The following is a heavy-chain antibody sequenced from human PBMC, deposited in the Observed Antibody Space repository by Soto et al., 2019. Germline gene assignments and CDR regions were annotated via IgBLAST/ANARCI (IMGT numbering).Heavy chain of an antibody. CDR3: ARGPLNYSSSFKAFDI. D-gene: IGHD6-6*01. V-gene: IGHV4-30-2*01. CDR1: GGSISSGGYS. Sequence: SETLSLTCAVSGGSISSGGYSWSWIRQPPGKGLEWIGYIYHSGSTYYNPSLKSRVTISVDRSKNQFSLKLSSVTAADTAVYYCARGPLNYSSSFKAFDIWGQGTMVTVS. J-gene: IGHJ3*02. CDR2: IYHSGST.